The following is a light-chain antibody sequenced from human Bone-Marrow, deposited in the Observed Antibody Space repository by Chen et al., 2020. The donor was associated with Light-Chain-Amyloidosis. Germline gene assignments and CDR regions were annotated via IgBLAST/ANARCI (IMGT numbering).Light chain of an antibody. Sequence: EIVFTQSPATLSLSPGERATLSCRASQSVGSVLAWYQLKPGQAPRLLIYDASHRATGIPGRFSGSGSGTDFTLTISSLEPEDFAVYYCQQRTNWPPSLTFGGGTKVEIK. CDR2: DAS. V-gene: IGKV3-11*01. CDR1: QSVGSV. CDR3: QQRTNWPPSLT. J-gene: IGKJ4*01.